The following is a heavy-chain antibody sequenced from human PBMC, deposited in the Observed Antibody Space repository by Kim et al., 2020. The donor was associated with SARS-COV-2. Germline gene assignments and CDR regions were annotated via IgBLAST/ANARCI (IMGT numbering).Heavy chain of an antibody. D-gene: IGHD1-26*01. CDR3: ASVVVGATKHYYYYYGMDV. J-gene: IGHJ6*02. Sequence: GRFNISRDNSKNALYLKMNSLRAEDTAVYYCASVVVGATKHYYYYYGMDVWGQGTTVTVSS. V-gene: IGHV3-30*01.